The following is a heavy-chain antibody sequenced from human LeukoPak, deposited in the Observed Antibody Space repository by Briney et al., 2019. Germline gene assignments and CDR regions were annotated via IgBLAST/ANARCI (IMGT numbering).Heavy chain of an antibody. Sequence: SGGSLRLSCAASGFTFSSYWMSWVRQAPGKGLEWVANIKQDGSEKYYVDSVKGRFTISRDNAKNSLYLQMNSLRAEDTAVYYCAKQQPDYYYYYMDVWGKGTTVTVSS. D-gene: IGHD6-13*01. CDR3: AKQQPDYYYYYMDV. CDR1: GFTFSSYW. J-gene: IGHJ6*03. CDR2: IKQDGSEK. V-gene: IGHV3-7*01.